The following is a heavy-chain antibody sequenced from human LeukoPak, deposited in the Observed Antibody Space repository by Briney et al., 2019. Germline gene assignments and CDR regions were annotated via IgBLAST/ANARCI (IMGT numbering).Heavy chain of an antibody. Sequence: PSQTLSLTCTVSGGSISSGSYYWSWIRQPAGKGLEWIGRIYTSGSTNYNPSLKSRVTISVDTSKNQFSLKLSSVTAADTAVYYCARSVRGAMSGYYYYMDVWGKGTTVTISS. V-gene: IGHV4-61*02. CDR2: IYTSGST. J-gene: IGHJ6*03. D-gene: IGHD3-10*01. CDR3: ARSVRGAMSGYYYYMDV. CDR1: GGSISSGSYY.